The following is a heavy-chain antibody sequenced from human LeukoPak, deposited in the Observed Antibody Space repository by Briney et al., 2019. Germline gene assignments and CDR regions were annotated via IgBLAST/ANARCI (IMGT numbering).Heavy chain of an antibody. V-gene: IGHV3-33*01. CDR3: ARAETYYDILTGYYNGGYFDY. CDR1: GFTFSSYG. D-gene: IGHD3-9*01. Sequence: GGSLRLSCAASGFTFSSYGMHWVRQAPGKGLEWVAVIWYDGSNKYYADSVKGRFTISRDNSKNTLYLQMNSLRAEDTAVYYCARAETYYDILTGYYNGGYFDYWGQGTLVTVSS. CDR2: IWYDGSNK. J-gene: IGHJ4*02.